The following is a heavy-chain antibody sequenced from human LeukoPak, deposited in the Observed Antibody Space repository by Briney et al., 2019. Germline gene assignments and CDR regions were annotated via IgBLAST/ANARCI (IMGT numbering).Heavy chain of an antibody. CDR3: ARDSYDSSGGVYFDY. CDR2: IYSGGST. V-gene: IGHV3-66*01. Sequence: HPGGSLRLSCAASGFTVSSNYMSWVRQAPGKGLEWVSVIYSGGSTYYADSVKGRFTISRDNSKSTLYLQMNSLRAEDTAVYYCARDSYDSSGGVYFDYWGQGTLVTVSS. J-gene: IGHJ4*02. D-gene: IGHD3-22*01. CDR1: GFTVSSNY.